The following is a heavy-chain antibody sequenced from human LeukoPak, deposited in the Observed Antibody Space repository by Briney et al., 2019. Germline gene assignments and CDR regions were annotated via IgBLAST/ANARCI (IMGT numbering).Heavy chain of an antibody. Sequence: GGSLRLSCAASEFNFSSYWMIWVRQAPGKGLEWVANIKQDGSETYYVDSVKGRFTISRDNAKNSLYLQMNSLRAGDTAVYFCTRDGMEVWGQGTTVIVSS. CDR2: IKQDGSET. CDR1: EFNFSSYW. CDR3: TRDGMEV. V-gene: IGHV3-7*01. J-gene: IGHJ6*02.